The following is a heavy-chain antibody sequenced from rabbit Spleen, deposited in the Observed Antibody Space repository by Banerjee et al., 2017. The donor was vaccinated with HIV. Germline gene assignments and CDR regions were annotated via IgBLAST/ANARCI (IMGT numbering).Heavy chain of an antibody. D-gene: IGHD1-1*01. CDR3: ARDLVAVIGWNFNL. Sequence: QEQLVESGGGLVTPGASLTLPCTASGFSFSSSYDMCWVRQAPGKGLEWIGCIYTGNLKTYYASWAKGRFTISKSSSTTVTLQMTSLTAADTATYFCARDLVAVIGWNFNLWGPGTLVTVS. V-gene: IGHV1S45*01. CDR2: IYTGNLKT. J-gene: IGHJ4*01. CDR1: GFSFSSSYD.